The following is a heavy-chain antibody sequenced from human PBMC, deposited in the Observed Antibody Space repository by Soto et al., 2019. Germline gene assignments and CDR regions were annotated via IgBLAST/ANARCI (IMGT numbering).Heavy chain of an antibody. CDR2: VNPILSMS. Sequence: GASVKVSCKASGDTFSFYTINWVRQAPGLGLEWMGRVNPILSMSNYAQKFQGRVTMTADKSTSTAYMELRSLRSEDTAFYYCATSYGSGSYWYFFDYWGQGTQVTVSS. J-gene: IGHJ4*02. CDR1: GDTFSFYT. CDR3: ATSYGSGSYWYFFDY. V-gene: IGHV1-69*02. D-gene: IGHD3-10*01.